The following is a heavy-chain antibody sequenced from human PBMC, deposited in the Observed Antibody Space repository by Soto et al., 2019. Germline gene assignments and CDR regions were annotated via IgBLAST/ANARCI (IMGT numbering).Heavy chain of an antibody. V-gene: IGHV3-73*02. CDR3: TSTGTQSSNYDY. D-gene: IGHD4-4*01. J-gene: IGHJ4*02. CDR2: IRSKANSYAT. Sequence: EVQLVESGGGLVQPGGSLKLSCAASGFTFSVSAMHWVRQASGKGLEWVGRIRSKANSYATAYAASVKGRFTISRDDSKNTANLQMNSLKTEDTDVYYCTSTGTQSSNYDYWCQGTLVTVSS. CDR1: GFTFSVSA.